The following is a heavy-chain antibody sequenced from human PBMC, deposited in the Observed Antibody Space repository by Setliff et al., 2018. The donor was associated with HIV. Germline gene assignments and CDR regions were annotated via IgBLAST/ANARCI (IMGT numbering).Heavy chain of an antibody. CDR3: AREMATIYYFDY. D-gene: IGHD5-12*01. V-gene: IGHV3-7*03. J-gene: IGHJ4*02. CDR1: GFTFSNYW. Sequence: GGSLRLSCVVSGFTFSNYWMNWVRQAPGKGLEWVAHIKEDGSEKNYVDSVKGRFTISRDNAKNSLYLQMNSLRAEDTAVYYCAREMATIYYFDYWGQGTLVTVSS. CDR2: IKEDGSEK.